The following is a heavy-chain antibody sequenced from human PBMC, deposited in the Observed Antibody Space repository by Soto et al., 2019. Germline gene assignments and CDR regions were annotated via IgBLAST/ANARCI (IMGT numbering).Heavy chain of an antibody. J-gene: IGHJ6*02. D-gene: IGHD2-15*01. Sequence: GGSLRLSCAASGFTFSSYAMNWVRQAPGRGLEWVSYLSSSSSTIYYADSVKGRFTISRDNSKNTLYLQMNSLRAEDTAVYYCARDLGEIYCSGGSCPLQYYYYGMDVWGQGTTVTVSS. CDR2: LSSSSSTI. CDR3: ARDLGEIYCSGGSCPLQYYYYGMDV. V-gene: IGHV3-48*01. CDR1: GFTFSSYA.